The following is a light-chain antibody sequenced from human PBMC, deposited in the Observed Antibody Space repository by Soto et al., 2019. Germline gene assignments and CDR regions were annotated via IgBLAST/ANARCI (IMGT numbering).Light chain of an antibody. V-gene: IGLV2-11*01. CDR2: DVS. Sequence: QSVLTQPRSVSGSPGQSVTISCTGTSSDVGSYNYVSWYQQHPGKAPKVMIYDVSERPSGVPDRFSGSKSGNTASLTISGLQAEDEADYYCCSYAGSDTDVFGGGTKVTVL. CDR3: CSYAGSDTDV. J-gene: IGLJ2*01. CDR1: SSDVGSYNY.